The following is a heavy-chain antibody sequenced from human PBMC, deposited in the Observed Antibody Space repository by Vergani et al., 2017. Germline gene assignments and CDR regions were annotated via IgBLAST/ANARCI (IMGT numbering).Heavy chain of an antibody. J-gene: IGHJ1*01. V-gene: IGHV4-39*01. Sequence: QLQLQESGPGLVKPSETLSLTCTVSGGSISSSSYYWGWIRQPPGKGLEWIGTIYYTGTTYYNEAHKSRLTISVDTSKNQFSLNLTSVTAADTAVYYCTRHGSSGWAGYFQHWGQGTLVTVSS. D-gene: IGHD6-19*01. CDR2: IYYTGTT. CDR3: TRHGSSGWAGYFQH. CDR1: GGSISSSSYY.